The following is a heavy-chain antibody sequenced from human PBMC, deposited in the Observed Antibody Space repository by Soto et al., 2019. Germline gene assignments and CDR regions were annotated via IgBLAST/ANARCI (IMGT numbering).Heavy chain of an antibody. CDR3: ARSEITMIVAPCGMDV. D-gene: IGHD3-22*01. CDR1: GGSISSSSYY. Sequence: SETLSLTCTVSGGSISSSSYYWGWIRQPPGKGLEWIGSIYYSGSTYYNPSLKSRVTISVDTSKNQFSLKLSSVTAADTAVYYCARSEITMIVAPCGMDVWGQGTTVTVSS. J-gene: IGHJ6*02. V-gene: IGHV4-39*01. CDR2: IYYSGST.